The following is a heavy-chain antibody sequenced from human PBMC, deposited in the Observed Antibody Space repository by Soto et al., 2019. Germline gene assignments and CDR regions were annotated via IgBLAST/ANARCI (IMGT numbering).Heavy chain of an antibody. D-gene: IGHD1-1*01. CDR2: IYSGGST. V-gene: IGHV3-53*02. J-gene: IGHJ6*02. CDR1: GFTVSSNY. CDR3: AREGNGYYGIDV. Sequence: EVQLVETGGGLIQPGGSLRLSCAASGFTVSSNYMSWVRQAPGKGLEWVSVIYSGGSTYYADSVKGRFTISRDNSKNTLYLQMNSLRAADTAVYYFAREGNGYYGIDVWGQGTTVTVSS.